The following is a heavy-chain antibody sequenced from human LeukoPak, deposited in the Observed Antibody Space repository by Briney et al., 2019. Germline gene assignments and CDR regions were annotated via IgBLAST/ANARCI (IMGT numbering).Heavy chain of an antibody. Sequence: GGSLRLSCAASGFIFDTYGMLWVRQAPGKGLEWVAVITYDGSNKFYADSVKGRFTISRDNSKNTLYLQMNSLRGEDTAVYYCAKEKAITTIDYGLDVWGQGTPVTVSS. CDR1: GFIFDTYG. J-gene: IGHJ6*02. D-gene: IGHD1-1*01. V-gene: IGHV3-30*18. CDR3: AKEKAITTIDYGLDV. CDR2: ITYDGSNK.